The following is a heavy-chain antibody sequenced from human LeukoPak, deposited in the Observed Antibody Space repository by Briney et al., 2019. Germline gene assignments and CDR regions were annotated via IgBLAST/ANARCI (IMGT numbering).Heavy chain of an antibody. D-gene: IGHD3-22*01. CDR2: IYTSGST. CDR3: AGGRNNYYDSSGYGGPSDY. V-gene: IGHV4-61*02. J-gene: IGHJ4*02. Sequence: SQTLSLTCTVSGGSISSGSYYWSWIRQPAGKGLEWIGRIYTSGSTNYNPSLKSRVTISVDTSKNQFSLKLSSVTAADTAVYYCAGGRNNYYDSSGYGGPSDYWGQGTLVTVSS. CDR1: GGSISSGSYY.